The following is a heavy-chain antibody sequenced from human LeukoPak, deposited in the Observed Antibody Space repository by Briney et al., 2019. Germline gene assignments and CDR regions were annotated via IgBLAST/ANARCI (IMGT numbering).Heavy chain of an antibody. Sequence: PGGSLRLSCAASGFTFSDCAMHWVRQPPGKGLEWVTVISYDGNDKYYAGSVKGRFTISRDNSRNRVYLQMSSLRPEDTAVYYCARPNDYGDYRYLDLWGRGTLVTVSS. J-gene: IGHJ2*01. CDR2: ISYDGNDK. V-gene: IGHV3-30*04. CDR1: GFTFSDCA. D-gene: IGHD4-17*01. CDR3: ARPNDYGDYRYLDL.